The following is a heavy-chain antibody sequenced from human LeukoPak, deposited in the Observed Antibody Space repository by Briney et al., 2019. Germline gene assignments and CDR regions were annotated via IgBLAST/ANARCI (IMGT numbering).Heavy chain of an antibody. V-gene: IGHV4-31*03. CDR1: GGSISSGGYY. CDR2: IYYSGST. Sequence: SQTLSLTCTVSGGSISSGGYYWSWIRQHPGKGLEWIGYIYYSGSTYYNPSLKSRVTISVDTSKNQFSLKLSSVTAADTAVYYCARILYGSGSYYFDYWGQGTLVTVSS. CDR3: ARILYGSGSYYFDY. D-gene: IGHD3-10*01. J-gene: IGHJ4*02.